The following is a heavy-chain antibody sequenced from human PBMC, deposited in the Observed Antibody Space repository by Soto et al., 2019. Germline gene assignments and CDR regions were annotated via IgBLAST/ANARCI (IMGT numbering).Heavy chain of an antibody. J-gene: IGHJ6*02. V-gene: IGHV1-3*05. Sequence: QVQLVQSGAEEKKPGASVKVSCKASGYTFTSYAMHWVRQAPGQRLEWMGWINAGNGNTKYSQKFQGRVTITRDTSASTAYMELSRLRSDDTAVYYCARDQGWWYLLICYYYGMDVWGRGTTVTVSS. CDR1: GYTFTSYA. CDR3: ARDQGWWYLLICYYYGMDV. CDR2: INAGNGNT. D-gene: IGHD2-15*01.